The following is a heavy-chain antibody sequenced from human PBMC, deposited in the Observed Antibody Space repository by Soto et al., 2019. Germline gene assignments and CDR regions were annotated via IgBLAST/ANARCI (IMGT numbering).Heavy chain of an antibody. D-gene: IGHD3-9*01. V-gene: IGHV3-30-3*01. Sequence: SLRLSCAASGFTFSSYAMHWVLQAPGRGLERVAVISYDGSNKYYADSVKGRFTISRDNSKNTLYLQMNSLRAEDTAVYYCARVLDYDILTGPYYARMDVWGQGTTVTVSS. CDR1: GFTFSSYA. CDR3: ARVLDYDILTGPYYARMDV. J-gene: IGHJ6*02. CDR2: ISYDGSNK.